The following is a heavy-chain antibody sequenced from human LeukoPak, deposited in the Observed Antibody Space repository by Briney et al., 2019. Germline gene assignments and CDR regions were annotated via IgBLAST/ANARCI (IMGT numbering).Heavy chain of an antibody. J-gene: IGHJ5*02. V-gene: IGHV4-39*01. CDR3: ARRGIAAAVWIDP. CDR2: IYYSGGT. CDR1: GGSISSSSYY. Sequence: SETLSLTCTVSGGSISSSSYYWGWIRQPPGKGLECIGSIYYSGGTYYNPSLKSRVTISVDTSKNQFSLKLSSVTAADTAVYYCARRGIAAAVWIDPWGQGTLVTVSS. D-gene: IGHD6-13*01.